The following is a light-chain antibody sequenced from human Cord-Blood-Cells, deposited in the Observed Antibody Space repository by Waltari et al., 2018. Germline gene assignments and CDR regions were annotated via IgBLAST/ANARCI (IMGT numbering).Light chain of an antibody. CDR3: QSYDSSLSGWV. V-gene: IGLV1-40*01. CDR2: GNS. CDR1: SPTIGAGYD. J-gene: IGLJ2*01. Sequence: QSVLTQPPSVSGAPGQRVTISCPVSSPTIGAGYDVHWYQQLPGTAPKLLIYGNSNRPSGVPDRFSGSKSGTSASLAITGLQAEDEADYYCQSYDSSLSGWVFGGGTKLTVL.